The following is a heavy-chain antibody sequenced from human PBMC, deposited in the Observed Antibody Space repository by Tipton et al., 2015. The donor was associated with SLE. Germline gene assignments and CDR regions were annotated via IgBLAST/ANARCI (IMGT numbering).Heavy chain of an antibody. Sequence: TLSLTCTVSGGSISSSSYYWGWIRQPPGKGLEWIGSIYYSGSTYYNPSLKSRVTISVDTSKNQFSLKLSSVTAADTAVYYCARDTLLWFGDFPWAFDIWGQGTMVTVSS. D-gene: IGHD3-10*01. J-gene: IGHJ3*02. CDR2: IYYSGST. CDR1: GGSISSSSYY. CDR3: ARDTLLWFGDFPWAFDI. V-gene: IGHV4-39*07.